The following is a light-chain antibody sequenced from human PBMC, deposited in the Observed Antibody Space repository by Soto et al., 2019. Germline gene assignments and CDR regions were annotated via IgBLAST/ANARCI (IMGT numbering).Light chain of an antibody. CDR3: QQRSNSIT. CDR2: DAS. Sequence: EIVLTQSPATLSLSPGERATLSCRASQSVSRYLAWYQQKPGQAPRLLIYDASNRATGIPARFSGSGSGTDFTLTISSLEPEDFAVYYFQQRSNSITFGPGTKVDIK. CDR1: QSVSRY. V-gene: IGKV3-11*01. J-gene: IGKJ3*01.